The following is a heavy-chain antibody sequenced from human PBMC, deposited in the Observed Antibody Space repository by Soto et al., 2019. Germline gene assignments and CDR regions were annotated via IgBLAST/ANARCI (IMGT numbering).Heavy chain of an antibody. J-gene: IGHJ4*02. CDR1: GFTFNSYA. CDR3: AKDARGYGGTYFDY. D-gene: IGHD6-25*01. CDR2: LGGSDRNT. V-gene: IGHV3-23*01. Sequence: GGSLRLSCAASGFTFNSYAMHWVRQAPGKGLEWVSGLGGSDRNTYFTDSVRGRFTISRDNSKNTLYLQMNSLRAEDTAVYYCAKDARGYGGTYFDYWGQGTLVTVSS.